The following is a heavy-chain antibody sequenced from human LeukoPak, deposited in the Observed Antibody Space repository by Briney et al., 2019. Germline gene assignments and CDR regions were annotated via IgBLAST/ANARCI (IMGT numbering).Heavy chain of an antibody. Sequence: SETLSLTCTVSGGSISTSSYYWGWVRQPPGKGLEWIGNIFYSGSTYYSPSLKSRVTISLDTSKNQFSLKLSSVTAADTAVYYCARGYNTITIFGVTYRSYFDYWGQGTLVTVSS. V-gene: IGHV4-39*07. CDR3: ARGYNTITIFGVTYRSYFDY. CDR2: IFYSGST. J-gene: IGHJ4*02. CDR1: GGSISTSSYY. D-gene: IGHD3-3*01.